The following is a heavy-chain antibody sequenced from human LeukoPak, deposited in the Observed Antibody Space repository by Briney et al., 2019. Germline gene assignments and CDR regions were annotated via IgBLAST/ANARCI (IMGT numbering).Heavy chain of an antibody. CDR3: ARHQDGYGVEEFDY. Sequence: SETLSLTCTVSGGSISSSSYYWGWTRQPPGKGLEWIGSIYYSGSTYHNPSLKSRVTISVDTSKNQFSLKLSSVTAADTAVYYCARHQDGYGVEEFDYWGQGTLVTVSS. D-gene: IGHD5-12*01. CDR1: GGSISSSSYY. V-gene: IGHV4-39*01. J-gene: IGHJ4*02. CDR2: IYYSGST.